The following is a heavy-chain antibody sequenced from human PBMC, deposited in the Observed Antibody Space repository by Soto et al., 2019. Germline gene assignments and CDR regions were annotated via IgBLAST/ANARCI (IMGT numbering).Heavy chain of an antibody. D-gene: IGHD4-4*01. Sequence: EVQLVESGGGLVQPGGSLRLSCAASGFTFSPFWMHWVRQVPGKGPVWVSRINSDGNSTSYADSVKGRFTISRDNAKNTLYLQMNSLRAEDTAVYYTARRSNHFDNWGQGTLVTVSS. V-gene: IGHV3-74*01. J-gene: IGHJ4*02. CDR1: GFTFSPFW. CDR2: INSDGNST. CDR3: ARRSNHFDN.